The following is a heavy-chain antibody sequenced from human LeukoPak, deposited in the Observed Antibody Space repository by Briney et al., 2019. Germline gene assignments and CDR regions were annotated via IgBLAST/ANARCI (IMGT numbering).Heavy chain of an antibody. CDR1: GFIATTNY. D-gene: IGHD2-21*02. J-gene: IGHJ6*02. CDR3: ARDVTSYYYGMDV. Sequence: GGSLRLSCAGSGFIATTNYMSWVRQAPGKGLEWVSYISSSSSTIYYADSVKGRFTISRDNAKNSLYLQMNSLRAEDTAVYYCARDVTSYYYGMDVWGQGTTVTVSS. CDR2: ISSSSSTI. V-gene: IGHV3-48*01.